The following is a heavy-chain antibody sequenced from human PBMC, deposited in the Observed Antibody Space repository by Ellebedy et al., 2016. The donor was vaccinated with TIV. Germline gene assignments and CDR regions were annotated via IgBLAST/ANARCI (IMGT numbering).Heavy chain of an antibody. D-gene: IGHD1-1*01. CDR2: ISSSSSTM. Sequence: PGGSLRLSCAASGFTFSSYSLNWVRQAPGKGLEWVSYISSSSSTMYYADSVKGRFTISRDNAKSSLFLQMNSLRDEDTAVYYCARVGVLERRGAFDIWGQGTMVTVSS. V-gene: IGHV3-48*02. J-gene: IGHJ3*02. CDR1: GFTFSSYS. CDR3: ARVGVLERRGAFDI.